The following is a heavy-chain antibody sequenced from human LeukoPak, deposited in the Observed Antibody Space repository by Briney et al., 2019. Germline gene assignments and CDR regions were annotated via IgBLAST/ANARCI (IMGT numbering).Heavy chain of an antibody. Sequence: GGSLRLSCAASGFTFSNYGMHWVRQAAGKGLEWVAVISYDGSNKYYADSVKGRFTISRDNSKNTLYLQMNSLRAEDTAVYYCVGDYSGSYWGQGTLVTVSS. J-gene: IGHJ4*02. D-gene: IGHD1-26*01. CDR1: GFTFSNYG. CDR3: VGDYSGSY. CDR2: ISYDGSNK. V-gene: IGHV3-30*03.